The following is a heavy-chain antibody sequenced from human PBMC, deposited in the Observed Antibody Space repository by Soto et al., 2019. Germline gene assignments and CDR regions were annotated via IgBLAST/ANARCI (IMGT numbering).Heavy chain of an antibody. D-gene: IGHD3-10*01. CDR3: ARALYGSGSYEYFDY. J-gene: IGHJ4*02. Sequence: GGSLRLSCAASGFTFSSYSMNWVRQAPRKGLEWVSSISSSSSYIYYADSVKGRFTISRDNAKNSLYLQMNSLRAEDTAVYYCARALYGSGSYEYFDYWGQGTLVTVSS. V-gene: IGHV3-21*01. CDR1: GFTFSSYS. CDR2: ISSSSSYI.